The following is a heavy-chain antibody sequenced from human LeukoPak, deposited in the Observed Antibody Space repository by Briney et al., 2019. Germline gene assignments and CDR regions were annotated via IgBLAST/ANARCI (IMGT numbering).Heavy chain of an antibody. D-gene: IGHD6-6*01. CDR3: ARALSEYSSSWGGY. V-gene: IGHV1-69*01. Sequence: SVKVSCKASGGTFSSYAISWVRQAPGQGLEWMGGIIPIFGTANYAQKFQGRVTITADESTSTAYMELTSLRSEDTAVYYCARALSEYSSSWGGYWGQGTLVTVSS. CDR2: IIPIFGTA. J-gene: IGHJ4*02. CDR1: GGTFSSYA.